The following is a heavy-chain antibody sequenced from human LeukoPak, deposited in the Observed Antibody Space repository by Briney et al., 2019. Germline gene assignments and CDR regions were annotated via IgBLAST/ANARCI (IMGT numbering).Heavy chain of an antibody. CDR3: ARETGGYFDWSTTL. CDR2: ISYDGSNK. CDR1: GFTFSSYA. V-gene: IGHV3-30-3*01. J-gene: IGHJ4*02. D-gene: IGHD3-9*01. Sequence: GRSLRLSCAASGFTFSSYAMHWVRQAPGKGLEWVAVISYDGSNKYYADSVKGRFTISRDNSKNTLYLQMNSLRAEDTAVYYCARETGGYFDWSTTLWGQGTLVTVSS.